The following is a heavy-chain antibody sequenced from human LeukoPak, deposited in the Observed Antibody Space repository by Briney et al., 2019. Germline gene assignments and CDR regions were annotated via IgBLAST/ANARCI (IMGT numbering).Heavy chain of an antibody. CDR1: GYTFTGYY. D-gene: IGHD3-3*01. V-gene: IGHV1-2*02. CDR2: INPNSGGT. CDR3: ARVPFWSGYYTLGY. Sequence: ASVKVSCTASGYTFTGYYMHWVRQAPGQGLEWMGWINPNSGGTNYAQKFQGRVTMTRDTSISTAYMELSRLRSGDTAVYYCARVPFWSGYYTLGYWGQGTLVTVSS. J-gene: IGHJ4*02.